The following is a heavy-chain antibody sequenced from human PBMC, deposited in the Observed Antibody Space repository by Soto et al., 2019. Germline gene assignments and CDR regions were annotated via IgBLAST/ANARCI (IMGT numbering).Heavy chain of an antibody. CDR3: AHRGHTLLWFEYYFDY. V-gene: IGHV2-5*02. D-gene: IGHD3-10*01. J-gene: IGHJ4*02. CDR1: GFSLSTSGVG. Sequence: QITLKESGPTLVKPTQTLTLTCTFSGFSLSTSGVGVGWIRHPPGKALEWLALIYWDDDKRYSPSLKSRLTIPKDTSKNQVVLTMTNMDPVDTATYYGAHRGHTLLWFEYYFDYWGQGTLVTVSS. CDR2: IYWDDDK.